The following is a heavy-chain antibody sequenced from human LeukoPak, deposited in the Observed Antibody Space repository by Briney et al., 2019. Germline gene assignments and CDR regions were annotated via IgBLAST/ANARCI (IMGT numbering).Heavy chain of an antibody. CDR2: IKSKTDGGTT. CDR3: TTEGGWGMVNLDY. V-gene: IGHV3-15*01. Sequence: GGSLRLSCAASGFTFSNAWMSWVRQAPGKGLEWVGRIKSKTDGGTTDYAAPVKGRFTISRDDSKNTLYLQMNSLKTEDTAVYYCTTEGGWGMVNLDYWGQGTLVTVSS. CDR1: GFTFSNAW. D-gene: IGHD5-18*01. J-gene: IGHJ4*02.